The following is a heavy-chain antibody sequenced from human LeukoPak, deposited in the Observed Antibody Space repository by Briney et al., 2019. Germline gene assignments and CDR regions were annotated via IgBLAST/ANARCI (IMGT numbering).Heavy chain of an antibody. J-gene: IGHJ4*02. CDR1: GGSLNSFY. D-gene: IGHD1-26*01. V-gene: IGHV4-59*08. CDR3: ARHADGGTFPLDY. CDR2: IYYSGTT. Sequence: SETLSLTCTVSGGSLNSFYWSWFRQPPGKGLEWIGWIYYSGTTKYNPSLKSRVTISIDTSKNQFSLKVSSATAADTAVYYCARHADGGTFPLDYWGQGSLVTVSS.